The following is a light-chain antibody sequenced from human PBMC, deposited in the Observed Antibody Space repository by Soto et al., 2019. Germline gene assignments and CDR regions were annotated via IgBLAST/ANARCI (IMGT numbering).Light chain of an antibody. CDR1: QSISSW. V-gene: IGKV1-5*01. CDR2: DAY. J-gene: IGKJ5*01. CDR3: KQSYRTPIT. Sequence: DIQMTQSPSTLSASVGDRVTITCRASQSISSWLAWYQQKPGKAHKLLIYDAYSLESGVQSRFSGSGSGTEFTLTIRSLQPDDFATYYCKQSYRTPITFGQGTRLEIK.